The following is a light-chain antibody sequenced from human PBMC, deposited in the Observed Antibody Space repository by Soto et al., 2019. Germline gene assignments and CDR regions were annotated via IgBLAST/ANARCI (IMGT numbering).Light chain of an antibody. CDR2: DVS. J-gene: IGLJ1*01. CDR3: SSYPSSSALEV. CDR1: SSDVTGCNY. Sequence: QSALTQPASVSGSPGQSITISCTGTSSDVTGCNYVSWYQQHPGQAPKLMIYDVSNRPSGVSTRFSGSESGHTASLTISGVGAEDEADDYCSSYPSSSALEVFGTGTKLTVL. V-gene: IGLV2-14*01.